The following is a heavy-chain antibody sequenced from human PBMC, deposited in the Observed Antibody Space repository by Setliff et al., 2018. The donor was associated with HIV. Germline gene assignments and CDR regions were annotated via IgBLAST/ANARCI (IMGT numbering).Heavy chain of an antibody. D-gene: IGHD5-18*01. CDR3: ARRDGYSYGFYFDY. CDR1: GGSINSSNYY. V-gene: IGHV4-39*01. Sequence: SETLSLTCSVSGGSINSSNYYWGWIRQPPGKGLEWIGNNYYSRSTYYNPSLKSRLTTSVDTSKNQFSLQLSSVTAADTAVYYCARRDGYSYGFYFDYWGQGTLVTVSS. CDR2: NYYSRST. J-gene: IGHJ4*02.